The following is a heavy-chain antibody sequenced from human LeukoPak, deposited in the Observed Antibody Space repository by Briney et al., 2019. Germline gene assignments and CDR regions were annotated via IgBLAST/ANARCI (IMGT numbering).Heavy chain of an antibody. CDR1: GFTFDDYA. CDR3: AKDAQYSGSQSYYFDY. J-gene: IGHJ4*02. CDR2: ISWNSGSI. Sequence: GRSLRLSCAASGFTFDDYAMHWVRQAPGKGLEWVSGISWNSGSIGYADSVKGRFTISRDNAKNSLYLQMNSLRAEDTALYYCAKDAQYSGSQSYYFDYWGQGTLVTVSS. V-gene: IGHV3-9*01. D-gene: IGHD5-12*01.